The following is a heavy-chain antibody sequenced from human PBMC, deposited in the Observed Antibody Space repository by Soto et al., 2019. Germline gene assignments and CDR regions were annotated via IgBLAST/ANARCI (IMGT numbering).Heavy chain of an antibody. CDR2: MNPNSGNT. CDR3: ARVFSYYYYGSGSYNP. CDR1: GYTFTSYD. Sequence: ASVKVSCKASGYTFTSYDINWVRQATGQGLEWMGWMNPNSGNTGYAQKFQGRVTMTRNTSISTAYMELSSLRSEDTAVYYCARVFSYYYYGSGSYNPWGQGTLVTVSS. V-gene: IGHV1-8*01. D-gene: IGHD3-10*01. J-gene: IGHJ5*02.